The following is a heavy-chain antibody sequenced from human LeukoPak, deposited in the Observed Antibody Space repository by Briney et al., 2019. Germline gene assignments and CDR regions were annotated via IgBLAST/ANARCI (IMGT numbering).Heavy chain of an antibody. CDR3: ATGLFYLRGFDP. Sequence: ASVKVSCKVSGYTLTELSMHWVRQAPGNGLEWMGGFDPEDGETIYAQKFQGRDTMTEDTSPDTAHMELSSVRSEDTPVYYCATGLFYLRGFDPWGQGTLVTVSS. V-gene: IGHV1-24*01. D-gene: IGHD2-21*01. CDR1: GYTLTELS. CDR2: FDPEDGET. J-gene: IGHJ5*02.